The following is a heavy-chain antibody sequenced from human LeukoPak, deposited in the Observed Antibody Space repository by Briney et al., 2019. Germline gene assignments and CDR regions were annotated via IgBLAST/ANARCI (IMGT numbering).Heavy chain of an antibody. CDR2: IYYSGST. CDR3: ARASRVGAQLDY. V-gene: IGHV4-59*01. D-gene: IGHD1-26*01. CDR1: GGSISSYY. Sequence: SETLSLTCTVSGGSISSYYWSWIRQPPGKGLERIGYIYYSGSTNYNPSLKSRVTISVDTSKNQFSLKLSSVTAADTAVYYCARASRVGAQLDYWGQGTLVTVSS. J-gene: IGHJ4*02.